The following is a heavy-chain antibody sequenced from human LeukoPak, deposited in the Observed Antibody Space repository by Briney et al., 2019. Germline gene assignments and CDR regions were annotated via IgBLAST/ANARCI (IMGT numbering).Heavy chain of an antibody. Sequence: PSXTLSLTCTVSGGSISSSSYYWGWSRKPRGKGEEWIESIYYSGSTYNNRSGKSRVTISVYKEKNKYSRKLSSVTAADTAVYYCARHTYDFWSGYYGWFDPWGQGTLVTVSS. CDR1: GGSISSSSYY. V-gene: IGHV4-39*01. J-gene: IGHJ5*02. CDR3: ARHTYDFWSGYYGWFDP. D-gene: IGHD3-3*01. CDR2: IYYSGST.